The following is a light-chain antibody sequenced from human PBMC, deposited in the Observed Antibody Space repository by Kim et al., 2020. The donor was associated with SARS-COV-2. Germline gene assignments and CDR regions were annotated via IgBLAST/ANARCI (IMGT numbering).Light chain of an antibody. CDR3: QQSDSTPLT. CDR2: AAS. V-gene: IGKV1-39*01. Sequence: ASVGDRVTITCRASQSVSTFLNWYQQKPGKAPKLLIYAASTLQSGVPSRFSGSGSGTDFTLTISSLQPEDFAAYYCQQSDSTPLTFGGGTKVEIK. J-gene: IGKJ4*01. CDR1: QSVSTF.